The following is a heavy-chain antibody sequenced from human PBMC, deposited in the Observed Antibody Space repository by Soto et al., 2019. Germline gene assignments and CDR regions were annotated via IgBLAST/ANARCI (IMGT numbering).Heavy chain of an antibody. Sequence: ASVKVSFKASGYTFTSYYMHWVRQAPGQGLEWMGIINPSGGSTSYAQKFQGRVTMTRDTSTSTVYMELSSLRSEDTAVYYCARALGYYDSSGYYGVFDYWGQGTLVTVSS. CDR3: ARALGYYDSSGYYGVFDY. CDR2: INPSGGST. J-gene: IGHJ4*02. D-gene: IGHD3-22*01. V-gene: IGHV1-46*01. CDR1: GYTFTSYY.